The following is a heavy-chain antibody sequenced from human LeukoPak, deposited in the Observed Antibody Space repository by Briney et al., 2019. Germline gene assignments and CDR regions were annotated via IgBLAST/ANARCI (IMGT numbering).Heavy chain of an antibody. CDR2: IRYDGSNK. D-gene: IGHD5-24*01. Sequence: GGSLRLSCAASGFTFSNYGVHWVRQAPGKGPEWVAFIRYDGSNKDYADSVKGRFTISRDNSKNTLYLQMNSLRAEDTAVYYCAKDGYNYSDYWGQGTLVTVSS. J-gene: IGHJ4*02. CDR3: AKDGYNYSDY. CDR1: GFTFSNYG. V-gene: IGHV3-30*02.